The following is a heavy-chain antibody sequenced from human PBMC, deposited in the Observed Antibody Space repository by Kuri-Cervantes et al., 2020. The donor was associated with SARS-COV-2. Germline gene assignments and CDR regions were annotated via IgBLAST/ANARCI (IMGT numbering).Heavy chain of an antibody. V-gene: IGHV4-59*01. CDR1: GGSISSYY. D-gene: IGHD5-12*01. CDR3: ARVGGGYEGALDY. Sequence: ESLKISCTVSGGSISSYYWSWIRQPPGKGLEWIGYIYYSGSTNYNPSLKSRVTISVDTSKNQFSLKLSSVTAADTAVYYCARVGGGYEGALDYWGKGTLVTVSS. CDR2: IYYSGST. J-gene: IGHJ4*02.